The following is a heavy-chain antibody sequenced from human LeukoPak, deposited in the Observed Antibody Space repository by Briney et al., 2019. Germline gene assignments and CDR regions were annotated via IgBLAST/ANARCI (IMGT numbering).Heavy chain of an antibody. J-gene: IGHJ3*02. CDR2: IYTSGST. CDR3: ARYDILTAERDAFDI. D-gene: IGHD3-9*01. CDR1: GGSISSGSYY. Sequence: SQTLSLTCTVSGGSISSGSYYWSWIRQPAGKGLEWIGRIYTSGSTNYNPSLKSRVTISVDTSKNQFSLKLSSVTAADTAVYYCARYDILTAERDAFDIWGQGTMVTVSS. V-gene: IGHV4-61*02.